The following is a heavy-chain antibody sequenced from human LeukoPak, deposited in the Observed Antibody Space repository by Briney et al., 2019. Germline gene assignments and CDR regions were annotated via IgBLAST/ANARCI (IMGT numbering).Heavy chain of an antibody. D-gene: IGHD4-23*01. J-gene: IGHJ4*02. CDR2: IYYSGST. CDR3: ARVVTQGYFDY. Sequence: SDTLSLTCTVSGGSISSGDYYWSWIRQPPGKGLEWIGYIYYSGSTYYNPSLKSRVTISVDTSKNQFSLKLSSVTAADTAVYYCARVVTQGYFDYWGQGTLVTVSS. CDR1: GGSISSGDYY. V-gene: IGHV4-30-4*02.